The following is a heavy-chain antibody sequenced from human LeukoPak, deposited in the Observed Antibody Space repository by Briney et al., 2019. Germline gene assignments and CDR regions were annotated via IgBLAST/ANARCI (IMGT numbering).Heavy chain of an antibody. J-gene: IGHJ3*02. CDR1: GFTFTNYA. D-gene: IGHD3-10*01. Sequence: PWGSLRLSCAASGFTFTNYAMSWVRQTPGKGLEWVAATVGSRPDTYHADSVKGRFTVSRDNSRNTLYLQMNSLRAEDTAVYYCARDLRITMVRGVIITSPHAFDIWGQGTMVTVSS. V-gene: IGHV3-23*01. CDR3: ARDLRITMVRGVIITSPHAFDI. CDR2: TVGSRPDT.